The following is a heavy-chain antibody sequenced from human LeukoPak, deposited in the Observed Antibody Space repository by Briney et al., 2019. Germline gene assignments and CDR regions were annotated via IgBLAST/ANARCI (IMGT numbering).Heavy chain of an antibody. V-gene: IGHV1-69*06. CDR1: GGTFSSYA. J-gene: IGHJ4*02. CDR2: IIPIFGTA. Sequence: SVKVSCKASGGTFSSYAISWVRQAPGQGLEWMGGIIPIFGTANYAQKFQGRVTITADKSTSTAYMELSSLRSEDTAVYYCARGGRGSYSGNFDYWGQGTLVTVSS. CDR3: ARGGRGSYSGNFDY. D-gene: IGHD1-26*01.